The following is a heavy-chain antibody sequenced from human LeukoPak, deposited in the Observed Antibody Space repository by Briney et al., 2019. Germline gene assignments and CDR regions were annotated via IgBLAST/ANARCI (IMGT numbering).Heavy chain of an antibody. CDR3: AKIAAANCGGDCYPGAYYFDY. V-gene: IGHV3-30*02. D-gene: IGHD2-21*02. J-gene: IGHJ4*02. CDR1: GFTLSTYG. Sequence: GGSLRLSCAASGFTLSTYGMHWVRQAPGKGLEWVAFIRYDGSNKYYADSVKGRFTISRDNSKNTLYLQMNSLRAEDTAVYYCAKIAAANCGGDCYPGAYYFDYWGQGTLVTVSS. CDR2: IRYDGSNK.